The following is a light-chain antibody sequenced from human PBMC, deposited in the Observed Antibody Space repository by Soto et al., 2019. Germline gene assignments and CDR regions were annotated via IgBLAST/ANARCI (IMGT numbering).Light chain of an antibody. CDR2: GAS. Sequence: EIVLTQSPGTLSLSPGERATLSCRASQSVSSSYLAWYQQKPGQAPRLLIYGASSRATGIPDRFSGSGSGTDFTLTISRLEPEDFAVYYCQQYGSHEITFGGGTKVEIK. CDR1: QSVSSSY. CDR3: QQYGSHEIT. V-gene: IGKV3-20*01. J-gene: IGKJ4*01.